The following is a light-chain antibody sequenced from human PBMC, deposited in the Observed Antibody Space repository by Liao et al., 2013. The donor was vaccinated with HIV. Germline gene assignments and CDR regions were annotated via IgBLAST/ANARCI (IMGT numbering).Light chain of an antibody. J-gene: IGLJ3*02. CDR3: QAWDSSTWV. Sequence: SYELTQPPSVSVSPGQTARITCSGDALPKLYAYWYQQKPGQAPVLVIYYDSDRPSGIPERFSGSNSGNTATLTISGTQAMDEADYYCQAWDSSTWVFGGGTKLTVL. V-gene: IGLV3-1*01. CDR1: ALPKLY. CDR2: YDS.